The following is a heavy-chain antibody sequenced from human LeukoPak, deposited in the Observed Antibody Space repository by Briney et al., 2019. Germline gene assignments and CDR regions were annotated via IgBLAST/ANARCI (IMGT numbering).Heavy chain of an antibody. CDR1: GGTFSSYA. V-gene: IGHV1-69*13. Sequence: SVKVSCKASGGTFSSYAISWVRQAPGQGLEWMGGIIPIFGTANYAQKFQGRVTITADESTSTAYMELSSLRSEDTAVYYCARVALWFGAATRDYYYGMDVWGQGTTVTVSS. CDR3: ARVALWFGAATRDYYYGMDV. CDR2: IIPIFGTA. J-gene: IGHJ6*02. D-gene: IGHD3-10*01.